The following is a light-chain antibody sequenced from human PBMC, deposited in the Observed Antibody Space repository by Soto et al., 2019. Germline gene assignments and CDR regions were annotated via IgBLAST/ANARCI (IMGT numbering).Light chain of an antibody. Sequence: IVLTQSPGTLSLSPGERATLSCRASQSLSSNYLAWYQQKSGQAPRLLIYDAVTRATGIPDRFSGSGSGTDFTLTISRLEPEDSAVYYCQQYDRSPWTFGQGNKVEIK. CDR3: QQYDRSPWT. J-gene: IGKJ1*01. CDR2: DAV. CDR1: QSLSSNY. V-gene: IGKV3-20*01.